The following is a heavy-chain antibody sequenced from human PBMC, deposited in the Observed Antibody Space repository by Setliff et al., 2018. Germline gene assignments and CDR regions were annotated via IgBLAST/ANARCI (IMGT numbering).Heavy chain of an antibody. CDR1: GGTFSSYG. V-gene: IGHV1-69*05. Sequence: GASVKVSCKASGGTFSSYGISWVRQAPGQGLEWLGGTIPNFGTTNYAQEFQGRVTIITDESTSTAYMELSSLRFEDTAVYYCARAKGTTMATQYFDYWAREPWSPSP. CDR2: TIPNFGTT. J-gene: IGHJ4*02. CDR3: ARAKGTTMATQYFDY. D-gene: IGHD3-10*01.